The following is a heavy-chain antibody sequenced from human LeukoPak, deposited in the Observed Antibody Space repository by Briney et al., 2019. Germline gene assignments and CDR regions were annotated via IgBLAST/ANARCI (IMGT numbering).Heavy chain of an antibody. CDR1: GYSISSGYY. CDR3: ARKKINVFDY. J-gene: IGHJ4*02. D-gene: IGHD5-24*01. CDR2: IYHSGST. V-gene: IGHV4-38-2*02. Sequence: SETLSLTCTVSGYSISSGYYWGWIRQPPGKGLEWIGSIYHSGSTYYNPSLKSRVTISVDTSKNQFSLKLSSVTAADTAVYYCARKKINVFDYWGQGTLVTVSS.